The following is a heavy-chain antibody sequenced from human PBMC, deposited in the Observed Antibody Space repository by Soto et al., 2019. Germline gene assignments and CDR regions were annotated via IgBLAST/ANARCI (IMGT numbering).Heavy chain of an antibody. Sequence: QVQLLQWGAGLLKPSETLSLTCAVYGGSFSGYYWNWIRQPPGKGLEWIGEINHSGSTNYNPSLKCRVSISVDTSKNQFSLKLTSLTAADTAVYYCARGSPWIETDYWGQGTLVTVSS. CDR2: INHSGST. CDR3: ARGSPWIETDY. J-gene: IGHJ4*02. D-gene: IGHD5-12*01. V-gene: IGHV4-34*01. CDR1: GGSFSGYY.